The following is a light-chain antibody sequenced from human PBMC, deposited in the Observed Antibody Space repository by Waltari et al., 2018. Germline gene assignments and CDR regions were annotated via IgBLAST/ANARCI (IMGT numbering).Light chain of an antibody. J-gene: IGKJ5*01. CDR2: DAS. V-gene: IGKV3-11*01. CDR1: QSVSSY. CDR3: QQRSNWPPL. Sequence: EIVLTQSPATLSLSPGERATLSCRASQSVSSYLAWYQQKPGQAPRLPIYDASNRATGIPARFSGSGSGTDFTLTISSLEPEDFAVYYCQQRSNWPPLFGQGTRLEIK.